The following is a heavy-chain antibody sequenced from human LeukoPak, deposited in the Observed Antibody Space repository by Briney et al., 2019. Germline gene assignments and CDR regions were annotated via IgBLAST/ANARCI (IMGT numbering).Heavy chain of an antibody. CDR2: IYHTGSN. J-gene: IGHJ3*02. CDR3: ARARYTNSWYAVDI. D-gene: IGHD6-13*01. CDR1: SGSVSSYY. V-gene: IGHV4-59*08. Sequence: SETLSLTCLVSSGSVSSYYWAWIRQPPGKGLEWIGYIYHTGSNNFSPSLKSRVTMYVDTSKNQLSPKLSSVTAADTAMYYCARARYTNSWYAVDIWGQGTIVTVSS.